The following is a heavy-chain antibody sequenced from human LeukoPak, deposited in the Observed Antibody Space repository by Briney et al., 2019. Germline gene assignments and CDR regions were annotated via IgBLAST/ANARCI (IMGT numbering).Heavy chain of an antibody. Sequence: GGSLRLSCAASGFTFSDYILDWVRQAPGKGLEWVGRIRRGTNTYTTAYAASVNGRFIVSRDDSKNSLYRNMNSLKTEDTAVYYCTRDGGDSGNSAFDIWGQGTMVTVSS. V-gene: IGHV3-72*01. D-gene: IGHD3-16*01. CDR2: IRRGTNTYTT. CDR1: GFTFSDYI. J-gene: IGHJ3*02. CDR3: TRDGGDSGNSAFDI.